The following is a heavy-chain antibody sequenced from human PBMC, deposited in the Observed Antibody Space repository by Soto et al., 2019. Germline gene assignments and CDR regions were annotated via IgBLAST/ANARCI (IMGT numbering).Heavy chain of an antibody. D-gene: IGHD5-18*01. Sequence: ASVKVSCKASGYTFTSYYMHWVRQAPGQGLEWMGIINPSGGSTSYAQKFQGRVTMTRDTSTSTVYMELSSLRSEDTAVYYCARDPTPIQLWSYAFDIWGQGTVVTVSS. CDR2: INPSGGST. V-gene: IGHV1-46*03. J-gene: IGHJ3*02. CDR1: GYTFTSYY. CDR3: ARDPTPIQLWSYAFDI.